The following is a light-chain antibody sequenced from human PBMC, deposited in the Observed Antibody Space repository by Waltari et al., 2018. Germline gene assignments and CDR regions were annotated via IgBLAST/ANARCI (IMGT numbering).Light chain of an antibody. J-gene: IGKJ1*01. CDR2: DAS. Sequence: IVLTQSPATLSLSPGESATLSCRASQSVSSYLAWDQQKPGQAPRLLSYDASNRATGIPARFSGSGSGTDFTLTISSLEPEDFAVYYCQQRSNWPPWTFGQGTKVEIK. CDR3: QQRSNWPPWT. V-gene: IGKV3-11*01. CDR1: QSVSSY.